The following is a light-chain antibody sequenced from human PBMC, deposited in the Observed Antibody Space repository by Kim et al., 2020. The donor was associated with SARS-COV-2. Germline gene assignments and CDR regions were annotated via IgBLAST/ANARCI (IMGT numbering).Light chain of an antibody. J-gene: IGLJ1*01. CDR3: CSYAGGSTFGV. V-gene: IGLV2-23*02. Sequence: QSITISCNGTNNDVGNYNFVSWYQQHPGKAPKLMIYEVNKRPSGVSNHFSGSKSGNTASLTISGLQAEDEADYYCCSYAGGSTFGVFGTGTKVTVL. CDR1: NNDVGNYNF. CDR2: EVN.